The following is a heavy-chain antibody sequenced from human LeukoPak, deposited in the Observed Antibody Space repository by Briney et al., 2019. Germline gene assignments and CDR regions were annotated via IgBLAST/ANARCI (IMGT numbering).Heavy chain of an antibody. CDR2: ISAYNGNT. CDR1: GYTFTSSG. J-gene: IGHJ5*02. V-gene: IGHV1-18*01. CDR3: ARDHRVRAKDWFDP. D-gene: IGHD2-21*01. Sequence: ASVKVSCKASGYTFTSSGISWVRQAPGQGLEWMGWISAYNGNTNYAQKLQGRVTMTTDTSTSAAYMELRSLRSDDTAVYYCARDHRVRAKDWFDPWGQGTLVTVSS.